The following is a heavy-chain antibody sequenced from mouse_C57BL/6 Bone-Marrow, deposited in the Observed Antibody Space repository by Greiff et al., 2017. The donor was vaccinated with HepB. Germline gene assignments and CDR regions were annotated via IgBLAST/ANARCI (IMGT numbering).Heavy chain of an antibody. D-gene: IGHD2-1*01. CDR3: IYYGNYYFDY. CDR1: GYTFTDYY. J-gene: IGHJ2*01. Sequence: DVQLQESGPELVKPGASVKISCKASGYTFTDYYMNWVKQSHGKSLEWIGDINPNNGGTSYNQKFKGKATLTVDKSSSTAYMELRSLTSEDSAVYYCIYYGNYYFDYWGQGTTLTVSS. V-gene: IGHV1-26*01. CDR2: INPNNGGT.